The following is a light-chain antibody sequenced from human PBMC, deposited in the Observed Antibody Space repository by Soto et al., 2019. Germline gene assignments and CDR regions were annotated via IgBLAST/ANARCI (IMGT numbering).Light chain of an antibody. CDR2: DVS. J-gene: IGLJ1*01. Sequence: SALTQPASVSGSPGQSITISCTGTSSDVGGYNYVSWYQQRPGKAPKLMIYDVSNRPSGVSNRFSGSKSGNTASLTISGLQAEDEADYYCNSYTSSSTYVFGTGTKVTVL. CDR3: NSYTSSSTYV. V-gene: IGLV2-14*01. CDR1: SSDVGGYNY.